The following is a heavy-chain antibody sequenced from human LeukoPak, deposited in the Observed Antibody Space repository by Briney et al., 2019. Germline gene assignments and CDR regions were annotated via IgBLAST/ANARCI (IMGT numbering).Heavy chain of an antibody. CDR2: IYHSGST. V-gene: IGHV4-30-2*01. J-gene: IGHJ4*02. CDR1: GGSISSGGYS. CDR3: ARDLYGYFDY. Sequence: SETLSLTCAVSGGSISSGGYSWSWIRQPPGKGLEWIGYIYHSGSTYYNPSLKSRVTISVDTSKNQFSLKLSSVTAADTAVYYCARDLYGYFDYWGQGTLVTVSS. D-gene: IGHD4-17*01.